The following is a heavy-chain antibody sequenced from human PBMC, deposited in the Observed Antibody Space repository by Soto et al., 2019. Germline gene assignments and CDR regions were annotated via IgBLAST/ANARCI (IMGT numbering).Heavy chain of an antibody. Sequence: GGSLRLSCAASGFTFSSYWMSWVRQAPGKGLEWVANIKQDGSEKYYVDSVKGRFTISRDNAKNSLYLQMNSLRAEDTAVYYCARRHILTGYHKENYYYYYYMDVWGKGTTVTVSS. CDR1: GFTFSSYW. CDR2: IKQDGSEK. CDR3: ARRHILTGYHKENYYYYYYMDV. V-gene: IGHV3-7*01. J-gene: IGHJ6*03. D-gene: IGHD3-9*01.